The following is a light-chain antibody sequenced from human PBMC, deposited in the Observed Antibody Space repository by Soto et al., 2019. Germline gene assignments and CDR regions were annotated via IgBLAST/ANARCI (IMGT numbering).Light chain of an antibody. CDR3: AAWDDNLSGFYV. CDR1: ASTIGRNY. CDR2: RNS. Sequence: QSVLTQSPSASGTPVQRVTISCSGSASTIGRNYVYWYQQLPGTAPKLLIYRNSQRPSGVPDRVSGSKSGTSASLAISGLRSEDEADYYCAAWDDNLSGFYVFGDGTKLTVL. V-gene: IGLV1-47*01. J-gene: IGLJ1*01.